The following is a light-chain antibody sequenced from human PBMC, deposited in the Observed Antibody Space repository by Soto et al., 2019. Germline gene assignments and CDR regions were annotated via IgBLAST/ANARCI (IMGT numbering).Light chain of an antibody. CDR2: DST. V-gene: IGKV3-11*01. CDR1: QSVSSN. Sequence: EMLWAQAPATLSLSPGERATLSCRDSQSVSSNLAWYQQKSGNPPRLVIYDSTLRANGVPDRFGGSKSGTEFTLTIPSLEPEDFALYHAQQRTVRPPITFRPGTRLEI. J-gene: IGKJ5*01. CDR3: QQRTVRPPIT.